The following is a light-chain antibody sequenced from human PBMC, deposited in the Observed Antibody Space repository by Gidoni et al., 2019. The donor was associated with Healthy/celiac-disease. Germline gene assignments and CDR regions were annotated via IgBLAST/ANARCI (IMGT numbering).Light chain of an antibody. J-gene: IGLJ2*01. V-gene: IGLV1-40*01. Sequence: QSVLTQPPSVSGAPGPRVTISCTGSSSNIGAGYDVHWYQQLPETAPKLLIYGNSNRHSGVPDRFSGSKSGTSASLAITGLQAEDEADYYCQSYDSSLSGSGVFGGGTKLTVL. CDR2: GNS. CDR3: QSYDSSLSGSGV. CDR1: SSNIGAGYD.